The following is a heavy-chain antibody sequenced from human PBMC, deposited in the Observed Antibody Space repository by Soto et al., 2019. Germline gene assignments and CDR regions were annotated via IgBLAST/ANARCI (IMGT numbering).Heavy chain of an antibody. CDR3: ARWIQLWLPVDAFDI. CDR2: IYYSGST. V-gene: IGHV4-59*01. J-gene: IGHJ3*02. CDR1: GGSISSYY. D-gene: IGHD5-18*01. Sequence: SETLSLTCTVSGGSISSYYWSWIRQPPGKGLEWIGYIYYSGSTNYNPPFKSRVTISVDTSKNQFSLKLSSVTAADTAVYYCARWIQLWLPVDAFDIWGQGTMVTVSS.